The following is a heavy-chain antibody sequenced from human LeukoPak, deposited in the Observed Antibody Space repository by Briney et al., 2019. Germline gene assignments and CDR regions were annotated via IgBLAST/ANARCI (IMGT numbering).Heavy chain of an antibody. D-gene: IGHD6-13*01. Sequence: GGSLRLSCAASGFTFNTYEMNWVRQAPGKGLEWVSYISSRGSNIYYADSVKGRFTISRDNAKNSLFLQMNSLRAEDTAVYYCARSIAAALSNWFDPWGQGTLVTVSS. V-gene: IGHV3-48*03. CDR3: ARSIAAALSNWFDP. CDR1: GFTFNTYE. J-gene: IGHJ5*02. CDR2: ISSRGSNI.